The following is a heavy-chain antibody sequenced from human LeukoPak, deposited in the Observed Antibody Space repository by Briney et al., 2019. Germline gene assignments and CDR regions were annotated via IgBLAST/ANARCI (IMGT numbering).Heavy chain of an antibody. CDR2: ISSSSSYT. Sequence: PGGSLRLSCAASGFTLSDYYMSWISHPPGKGLEWVSYISSSSSYTNYADSVKGRLTISRDNAKNSLYLQMNSLRAEDTAVYYCARAVVVTALKYFDYWGQGTLVTVSS. J-gene: IGHJ4*02. CDR1: GFTLSDYY. V-gene: IGHV3-11*06. D-gene: IGHD2-21*02. CDR3: ARAVVVTALKYFDY.